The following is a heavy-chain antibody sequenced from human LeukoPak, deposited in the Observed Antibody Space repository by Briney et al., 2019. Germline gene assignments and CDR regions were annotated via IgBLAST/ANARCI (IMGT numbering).Heavy chain of an antibody. CDR2: IIPIFGTA. D-gene: IGHD3-22*01. CDR3: ATVALLRGSSGYYYYFDY. V-gene: IGHV1-69*05. CDR1: GGTFSSYA. Sequence: SVKVFCKASGGTFSSYAISWVRQAPGQGLEWMGGIIPIFGTADYAQKFQGRVTITTDESTSTAYMELSSLRSEDTAVYYCATVALLRGSSGYYYYFDYWGQGTLVTVSS. J-gene: IGHJ4*02.